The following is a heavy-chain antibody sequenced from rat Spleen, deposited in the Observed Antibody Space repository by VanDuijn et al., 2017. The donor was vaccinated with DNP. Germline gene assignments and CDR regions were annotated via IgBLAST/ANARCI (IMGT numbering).Heavy chain of an antibody. CDR2: ISYSGST. D-gene: IGHD1-12*02. V-gene: IGHV3-1*01. J-gene: IGHJ4*01. CDR3: ASYYYDGYYAMDA. Sequence: EIQLQESGPGLVKPSQSLSLTCSVTGYSITNNYWGWIRKFPGDKMEWIGHISYSGSTSYNPSLKSRLSITIDTSKNQFFLQLNSVTTEDTATYYCASYYYDGYYAMDAWGQGTSVTVSS. CDR1: GYSITNNY.